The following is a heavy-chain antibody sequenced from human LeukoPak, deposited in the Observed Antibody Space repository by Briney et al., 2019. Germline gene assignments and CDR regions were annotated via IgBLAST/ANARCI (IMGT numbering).Heavy chain of an antibody. Sequence: KTSETLSLTCTVSSGSISSYYWSWIRQPPGKGLERIGYISYTGSTNYNPSLKSRVTISVDTSKNQFFLKLSSVTAADTAVYYCARVIAAPGWFDPWGQGTLVTVSS. J-gene: IGHJ5*02. CDR2: ISYTGST. CDR1: SGSISSYY. V-gene: IGHV4-59*01. CDR3: ARVIAAPGWFDP. D-gene: IGHD6-13*01.